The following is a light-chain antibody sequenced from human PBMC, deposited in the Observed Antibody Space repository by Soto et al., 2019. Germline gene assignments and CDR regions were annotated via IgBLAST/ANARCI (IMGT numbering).Light chain of an antibody. CDR2: GKN. V-gene: IGLV1-40*01. J-gene: IGLJ2*01. Sequence: QSVLAQPPSVSGAPGQRVTISCTGSSSNIGEGYDVNWYQQLPGTAPKLLIDGKNNRPSGVPDRFSGSKSGTSASLAITGLQAEDEADYYSQSYDSTPCVYVLFGGGTQLTVL. CDR1: SSNIGEGYD. CDR3: QSYDSTPCVYVL.